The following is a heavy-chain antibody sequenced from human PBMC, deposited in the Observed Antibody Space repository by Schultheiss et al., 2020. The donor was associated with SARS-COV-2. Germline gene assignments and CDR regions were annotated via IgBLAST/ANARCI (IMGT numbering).Heavy chain of an antibody. V-gene: IGHV4-59*12. CDR1: GGSFGGYY. D-gene: IGHD2-2*01. CDR2: IYYSGST. Sequence: SETLSLTCAVYGGSFGGYYWSWIRQPPGKGLEWIGYIYYSGSTNYNPSLKSRVTISVDTSKNQFSLKLSSVTAADTAVYYCARIRGYCSSTSCYLTVGYYYYMDVWGKGTTVTVSS. J-gene: IGHJ6*03. CDR3: ARIRGYCSSTSCYLTVGYYYYMDV.